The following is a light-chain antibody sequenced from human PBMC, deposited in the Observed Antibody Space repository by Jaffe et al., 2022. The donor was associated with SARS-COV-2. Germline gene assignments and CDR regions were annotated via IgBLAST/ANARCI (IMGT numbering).Light chain of an antibody. V-gene: IGKV4-1*01. CDR2: WAS. Sequence: DIVMTQSPDSLAVSLGERATINCKSSQNVLSRSNNKNYLAWYQQKPGQPPKLLIYWASTRQSGVPDRFSGSGSGTDFTLTVSSLRAEDVAIYYCQQSYSTPYTFGQGTKLEIK. CDR1: QNVLSRSNNKNY. CDR3: QQSYSTPYT. J-gene: IGKJ2*01.